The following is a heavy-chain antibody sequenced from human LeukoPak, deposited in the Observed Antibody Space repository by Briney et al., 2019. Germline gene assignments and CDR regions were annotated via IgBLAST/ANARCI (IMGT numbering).Heavy chain of an antibody. D-gene: IGHD2-2*01. CDR3: ARDCSSASCYWVFDY. Sequence: PGGSLRLSCAASGFTFSSYSMNWVRQAPGKGLEWVANIKQDGSEKYYVDSVKGRFTISRDNAKNSLYLQMNSLRAEDTAVYYCARDCSSASCYWVFDYWGQGTLVTVSS. CDR1: GFTFSSYS. V-gene: IGHV3-7*01. CDR2: IKQDGSEK. J-gene: IGHJ4*02.